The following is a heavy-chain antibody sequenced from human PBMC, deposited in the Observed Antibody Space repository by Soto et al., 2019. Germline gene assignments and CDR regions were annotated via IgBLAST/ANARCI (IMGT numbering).Heavy chain of an antibody. Sequence: EVQLVDSGGGLVQPGRSLRLSCAASGFTFDSYAMHWVRQAPGKGLEWVSSISWNSGTKGYADSVKGRFTISRDNAKNCLYLQMDSLIAEYTALYYCAKELGGYSYGYELDYWGQGTLVTVSS. CDR1: GFTFDSYA. J-gene: IGHJ4*02. CDR2: ISWNSGTK. V-gene: IGHV3-9*01. D-gene: IGHD5-18*01. CDR3: AKELGGYSYGYELDY.